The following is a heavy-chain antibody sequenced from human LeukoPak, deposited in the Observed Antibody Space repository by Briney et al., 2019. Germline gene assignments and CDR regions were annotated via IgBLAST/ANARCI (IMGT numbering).Heavy chain of an antibody. Sequence: ASVKVSCKASGYTFTGYYIHWVRRAPGQGLEWMGWINPNSGGTNYAQNFQGSITMTRDTSISTAYMELSRLRSDDTAVYYCATTRRYYYDSSGPDAFDLWGQGTMVTVSS. J-gene: IGHJ3*01. CDR1: GYTFTGYY. CDR3: ATTRRYYYDSSGPDAFDL. D-gene: IGHD3-22*01. V-gene: IGHV1-2*02. CDR2: INPNSGGT.